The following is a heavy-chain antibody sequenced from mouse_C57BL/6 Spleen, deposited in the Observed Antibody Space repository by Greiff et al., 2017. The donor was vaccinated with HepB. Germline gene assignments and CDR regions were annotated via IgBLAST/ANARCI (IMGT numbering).Heavy chain of an antibody. V-gene: IGHV5-16*01. J-gene: IGHJ3*01. CDR1: GFTFSDYY. CDR3: ARVYYDYEGGSWFAY. Sequence: EVKVVESEGGLVQPGSSMKLSCTASGFTFSDYYMAWVRQVPEKGLEWVANINYDGSSTYYLDSLKSRFIISRDNAKNILYLQMSSLKSEDTATYYCARVYYDYEGGSWFAYWGQGTLVTVSA. D-gene: IGHD2-4*01. CDR2: INYDGSST.